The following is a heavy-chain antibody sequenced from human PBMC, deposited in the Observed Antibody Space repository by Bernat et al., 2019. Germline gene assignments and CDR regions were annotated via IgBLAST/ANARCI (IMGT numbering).Heavy chain of an antibody. J-gene: IGHJ4*02. V-gene: IGHV3-66*01. CDR3: AKDGELLPGGLLDY. CDR1: GFTVSSNY. D-gene: IGHD3-10*01. CDR2: IYSGGST. Sequence: EVQLLESGGGLVQPGGSLRLSCAASGFTVSSNYMSWVRQAPGKGLEWVSVIYSGGSTYYADSVKGRFTISRDNSKNTLYLQMNSLRAEDTAVYYCAKDGELLPGGLLDYWGQGTLVTVSS.